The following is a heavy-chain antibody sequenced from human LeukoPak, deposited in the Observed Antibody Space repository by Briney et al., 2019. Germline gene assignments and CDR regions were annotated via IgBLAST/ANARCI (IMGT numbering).Heavy chain of an antibody. J-gene: IGHJ4*02. V-gene: IGHV3-72*01. D-gene: IGHD3-22*01. CDR2: SRNRANSSST. CDR3: ARGDSSGYSSY. Sequence: GGSLRLSCAASGFTLSDYYMDWVRQAPGKGLEWVGRSRNRANSSSTEYAASVKGRFTVSRDDSKNSLYLQMNSLKTEDTAVYYCARGDSSGYSSYWGQGTLVTVSS. CDR1: GFTLSDYY.